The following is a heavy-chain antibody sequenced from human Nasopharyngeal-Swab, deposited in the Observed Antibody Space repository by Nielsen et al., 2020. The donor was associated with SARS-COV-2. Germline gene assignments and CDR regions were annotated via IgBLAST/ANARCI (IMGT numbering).Heavy chain of an antibody. CDR3: AKNRDSVAGTPDDAFDI. V-gene: IGHV3-23*03. Sequence: VRQAPGKGLEWVSVIYYGGDITYYADSVKGRFTTSRDNPKNTVHLQMNSLRADDTAIYYCAKNRDSVAGTPDDAFDIWGQGTMVTVSS. J-gene: IGHJ3*02. D-gene: IGHD6-19*01. CDR2: IYYGGDIT.